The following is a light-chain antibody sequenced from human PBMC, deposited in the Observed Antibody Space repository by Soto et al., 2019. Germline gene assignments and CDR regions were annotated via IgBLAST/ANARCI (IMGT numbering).Light chain of an antibody. J-gene: IGKJ5*01. V-gene: IGKV3D-15*01. CDR1: QSAGNF. CDR3: QQYSSLWT. Sequence: EIVMTQSPATPSVSPGETASLYCRASQSAGNFLAWYQQKPGQAPRLLIYYISTRATGIPARFSGSGSGTEFTLTINNLQPDDLATYYCQQYSSLWTFGPGTRLEI. CDR2: YIS.